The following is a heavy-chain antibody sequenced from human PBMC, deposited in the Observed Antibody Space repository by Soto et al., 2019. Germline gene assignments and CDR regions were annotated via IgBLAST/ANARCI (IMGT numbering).Heavy chain of an antibody. V-gene: IGHV3-48*02. Sequence: EVQLVESGGGLVQPGGSLRLSCAASGFTFSSYSMNWVRQAPGKGLEWVSYISSSSSTIYYADSVKGRFTISRDNAKNSLYLQMNSLRDEDTAVYYCARDLLRNSGWYRVYWGQGTLVTVSS. J-gene: IGHJ4*02. CDR3: ARDLLRNSGWYRVY. CDR1: GFTFSSYS. CDR2: ISSSSSTI. D-gene: IGHD6-19*01.